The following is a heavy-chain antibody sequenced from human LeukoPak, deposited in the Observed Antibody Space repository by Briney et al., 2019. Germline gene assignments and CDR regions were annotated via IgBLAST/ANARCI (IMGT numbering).Heavy chain of an antibody. CDR3: ARRANSGFDAFDI. V-gene: IGHV4-59*01. D-gene: IGHD3-22*01. CDR1: GGSISSYY. J-gene: IGHJ3*02. Sequence: PSETLSLTCTVSGGSISSYYWSWIRQPPGKGLEWIGYIYYSGSTNYNPSLKSRVTMSVDTSKNQFSLKLSSVTAADTAVYYCARRANSGFDAFDIWGQGTMVTVPS. CDR2: IYYSGST.